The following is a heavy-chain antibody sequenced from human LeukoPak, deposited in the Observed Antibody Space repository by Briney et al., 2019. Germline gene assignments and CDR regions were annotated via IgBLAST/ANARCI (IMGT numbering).Heavy chain of an antibody. CDR2: IYSGGST. Sequence: GGSLRLSCAASGFTVSSNYMSWVRQAPGKGLEWASVIYSGGSTYYADSVKGRFTISRDNAKNSLYLQMNSRRAEDTAVYYCAREEDYFDSSGYYLSAFDIWGQGTMVTVSS. J-gene: IGHJ3*02. CDR3: AREEDYFDSSGYYLSAFDI. CDR1: GFTVSSNY. V-gene: IGHV3-66*01. D-gene: IGHD3-22*01.